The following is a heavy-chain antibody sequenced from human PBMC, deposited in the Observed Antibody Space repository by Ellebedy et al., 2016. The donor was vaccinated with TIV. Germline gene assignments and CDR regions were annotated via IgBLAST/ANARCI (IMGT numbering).Heavy chain of an antibody. CDR2: ISIYNGNT. J-gene: IGHJ4*02. CDR3: ARDLRGSLKGGY. CDR1: GYSFSIFG. Sequence: AASVKVSCKASGYSFSIFGFSWVRQAPGQGLEWMGWISIYNGNTKYSQKFQGRVNMTTDTSTTTVYMELRSLRSDYTAVYYCARDLRGSLKGGYWGQGTLVTVSS. V-gene: IGHV1-18*04. D-gene: IGHD2-8*01.